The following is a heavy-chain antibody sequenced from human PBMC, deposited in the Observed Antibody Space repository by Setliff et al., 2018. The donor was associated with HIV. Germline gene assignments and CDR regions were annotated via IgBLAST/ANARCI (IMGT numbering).Heavy chain of an antibody. CDR3: ARDRFMNWYSDL. CDR1: GFTLSYYA. V-gene: IGHV3-30*14. CDR2: ISHEGSYK. Sequence: GGSLRLSCEVSGFTLSYYAIHWVRRAPGKGLEWVAVISHEGSYKYFADSVKGRFTISRDNSKNTLYLQMNSLRVEDTAVYYCARDRFMNWYSDLWGRGTLVTVSS. J-gene: IGHJ2*01. D-gene: IGHD3-16*01.